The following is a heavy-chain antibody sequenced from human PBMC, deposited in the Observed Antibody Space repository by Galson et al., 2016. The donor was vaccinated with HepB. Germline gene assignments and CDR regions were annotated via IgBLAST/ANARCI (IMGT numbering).Heavy chain of an antibody. J-gene: IGHJ6*02. CDR3: VKSNLAATGGFYGMDV. CDR1: GFSFSRYP. Sequence: SLRLSCAASGFSFSRYPMHWVRQAPGKGLEYASGITTNGDDTKYADSVKGRFAIFRDNSKNTLYLQMRSLRAEDTAVYYCVKSNLAATGGFYGMDVGGQGTTVTVSS. V-gene: IGHV3-64D*06. D-gene: IGHD6-13*01. CDR2: ITTNGDDT.